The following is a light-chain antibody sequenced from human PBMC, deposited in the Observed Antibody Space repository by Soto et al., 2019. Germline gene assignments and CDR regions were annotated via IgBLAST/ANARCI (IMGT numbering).Light chain of an antibody. Sequence: EIVLMQSPGTLSLSPGERATLSCRASQYMTRTYIAWYQQKPGQAPRLLIYAASNIATGIPDKFSGSGSGADYSLTISRLEPEDSAVYYCHQYDKAPQTFGQGTKVEIK. V-gene: IGKV3-20*01. CDR3: HQYDKAPQT. CDR1: QYMTRTY. J-gene: IGKJ2*01. CDR2: AAS.